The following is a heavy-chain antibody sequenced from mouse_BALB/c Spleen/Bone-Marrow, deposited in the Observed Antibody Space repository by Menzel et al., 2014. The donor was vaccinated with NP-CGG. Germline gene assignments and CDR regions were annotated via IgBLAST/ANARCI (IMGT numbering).Heavy chain of an antibody. CDR2: ISYDGSN. V-gene: IGHV3-6*02. CDR3: AKMGYAMDY. Sequence: EVQLVESGPGLVKPSQSLSLTCSVTGYSITSGYYWNWIRQFPGNTLEWMGYISYDGSNNYNPSLKNRISITRDTSKNQFFLKLNSVTTEDTATYYCAKMGYAMDYWGQGTSVTVSS. J-gene: IGHJ4*01. CDR1: GYSITSGYY.